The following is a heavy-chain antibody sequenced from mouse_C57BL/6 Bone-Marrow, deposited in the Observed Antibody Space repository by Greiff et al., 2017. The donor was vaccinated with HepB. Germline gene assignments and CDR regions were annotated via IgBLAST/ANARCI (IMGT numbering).Heavy chain of an antibody. Sequence: VMLVESGAELVKPGASVKISCKASGYAFSSYWMNWVKQRPGKGLEWIGQIYPGDGDTNYNGKFKGKATLTADKSSSTAYMQLSSLTSEDSAVYFCARGGYYGSSWYFDVWGTGTTVTVSS. CDR2: IYPGDGDT. CDR1: GYAFSSYW. J-gene: IGHJ1*03. D-gene: IGHD1-1*01. CDR3: ARGGYYGSSWYFDV. V-gene: IGHV1-80*01.